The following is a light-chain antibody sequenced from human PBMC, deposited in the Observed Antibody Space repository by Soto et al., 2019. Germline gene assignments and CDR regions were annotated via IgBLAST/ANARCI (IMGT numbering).Light chain of an antibody. Sequence: DIQMTQSPSTLSASVGDRVTITCRASQSISSWLAWYQQKPGKAPNLLIYKASSLESGVPSRCSGSGSGTEFTLTISSLQPDDFATYYCQQYQRYWTFGQGTKVEIK. CDR1: QSISSW. CDR2: KAS. CDR3: QQYQRYWT. J-gene: IGKJ1*01. V-gene: IGKV1-5*03.